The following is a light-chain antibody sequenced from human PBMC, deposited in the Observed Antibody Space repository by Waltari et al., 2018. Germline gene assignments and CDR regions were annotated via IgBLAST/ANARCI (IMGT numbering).Light chain of an antibody. CDR1: RSKLGSSF. V-gene: IGLV1-47*01. J-gene: IGLJ3*02. Sequence: QSVLTQPPSASGTPGQRVTLACSGSRSKLGSSFVYWYQQLPGTAPKLLIYRNNQRPSGVPDRFSGSKSGTSASLAISGLRSEDEADYYCAAWDDSLSGRVFGGGTKVTVL. CDR3: AAWDDSLSGRV. CDR2: RNN.